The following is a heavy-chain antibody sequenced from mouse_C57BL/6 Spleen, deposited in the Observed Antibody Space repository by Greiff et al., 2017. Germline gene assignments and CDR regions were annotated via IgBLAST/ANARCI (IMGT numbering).Heavy chain of an antibody. CDR2: IDPSDSYT. CDR1: GYTFTSYW. CDR3: ARRRNYFDY. Sequence: QVQLQQPGAELVKPGASVKLSCKASGYTFTSYWMQWVKQRPGQGLEWIGEIDPSDSYTNYNQKFKGKATLTVDTSSSTAYMQLSSLTSEDSAVYYCARRRNYFDYWGQGTTRTVSS. V-gene: IGHV1-50*01. J-gene: IGHJ2*01.